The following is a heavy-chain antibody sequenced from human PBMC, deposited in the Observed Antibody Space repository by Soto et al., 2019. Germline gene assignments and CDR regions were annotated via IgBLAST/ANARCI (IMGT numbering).Heavy chain of an antibody. Sequence: QVQLVQSGAEVKKPGSSVKVSCKASGGTFSSYAISWVRQPPGQGLEWMGGIIPIFGTANYAQKFQGRVTITADESTSTAYMELSSLRSEDTAVYYCARDLGYYYGSGSYSYFDYWGQGTLVTVSS. J-gene: IGHJ4*02. D-gene: IGHD3-10*01. V-gene: IGHV1-69*01. CDR3: ARDLGYYYGSGSYSYFDY. CDR1: GGTFSSYA. CDR2: IIPIFGTA.